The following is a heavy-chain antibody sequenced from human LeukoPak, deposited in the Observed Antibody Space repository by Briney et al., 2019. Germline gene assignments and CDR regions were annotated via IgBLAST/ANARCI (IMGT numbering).Heavy chain of an antibody. CDR2: IYSGGST. CDR3: ARGRQWLVLVY. D-gene: IGHD6-19*01. Sequence: GGSLRLSCAASGFNFRNYWMHWVRQAPGKGLEWVSVIYSGGSTYYADSVKGRFTISRDNSKNTLYLQMNSLRAEDTAVYYCARGRQWLVLVYWGQGTLVTVSS. V-gene: IGHV3-53*01. J-gene: IGHJ4*02. CDR1: GFNFRNYW.